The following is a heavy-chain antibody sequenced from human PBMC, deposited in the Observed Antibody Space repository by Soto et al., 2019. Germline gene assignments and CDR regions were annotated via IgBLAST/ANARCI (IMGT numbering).Heavy chain of an antibody. V-gene: IGHV4-31*03. J-gene: IGHJ1*01. CDR3: ARGGDYTEYFQH. D-gene: IGHD4-17*01. CDR2: IYYSGST. CDR1: GGSISSGGYY. Sequence: QVQQQESGPGLVKPSQTLSLTCTVSGGSISSGGYYWSWIRQHPGKGLEWIGYIYYSGSTYYNPSLKSRVTISVDTSKNQFSLKLSSVTAADTSVYYCARGGDYTEYFQHWGQGTLVTVSS.